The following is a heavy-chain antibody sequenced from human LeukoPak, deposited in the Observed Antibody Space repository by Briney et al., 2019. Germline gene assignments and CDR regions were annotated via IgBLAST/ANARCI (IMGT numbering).Heavy chain of an antibody. V-gene: IGHV3-74*01. CDR2: INTDGSST. CDR3: ARFSGEVVGIYYYYMGV. CDR1: GFTFSSYW. D-gene: IGHD3-16*01. Sequence: PGGSLRLSCAASGFTFSSYWMHWVRQAPGKGLVWVSRINTDGSSTSYADSVKGRFTISRDNAKNTLYLQMNSLRAEDTAVYYCARFSGEVVGIYYYYMGVWGKGTTVTVSS. J-gene: IGHJ6*03.